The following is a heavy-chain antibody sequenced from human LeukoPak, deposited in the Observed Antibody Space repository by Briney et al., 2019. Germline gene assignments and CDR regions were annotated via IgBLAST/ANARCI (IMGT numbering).Heavy chain of an antibody. D-gene: IGHD3-10*01. Sequence: PGGSLRLSCAASGFTFSSYWMSWVRQAPGKGLEWVANIKQGGSEKYYVDSVKGRFTISRDNGKNTIYLQMNSLRVDDTAIYYFAKAATYFYGSVAYDWFESWGQGTLVTVSS. J-gene: IGHJ5*01. V-gene: IGHV3-7*01. CDR3: AKAATYFYGSVAYDWFES. CDR1: GFTFSSYW. CDR2: IKQGGSEK.